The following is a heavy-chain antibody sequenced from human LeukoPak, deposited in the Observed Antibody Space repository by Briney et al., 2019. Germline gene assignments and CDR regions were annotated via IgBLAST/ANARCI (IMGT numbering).Heavy chain of an antibody. CDR2: IYYSGST. CDR1: GGSISSGDYY. V-gene: IGHV4-30-4*01. CDR3: ARGLYGDYPYNWFDP. Sequence: SETLSLTCTVSGGSISSGDYYWSWIRQPPGKGLEWIGYIYYSGSTYYNPSLKSRVTISVDTSKNQFSLKLSSVTAADTAVYYCARGLYGDYPYNWFDPWGQGTLVTVSS. J-gene: IGHJ5*02. D-gene: IGHD4-17*01.